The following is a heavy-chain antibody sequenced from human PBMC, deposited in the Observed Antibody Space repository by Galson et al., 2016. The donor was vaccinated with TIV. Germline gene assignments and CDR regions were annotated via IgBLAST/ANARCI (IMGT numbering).Heavy chain of an antibody. CDR3: ARRVMPPLPYYYYGLDV. J-gene: IGHJ6*02. CDR2: IIPIFGTP. D-gene: IGHD3-16*01. CDR1: GVTLSSYA. Sequence: TASGVTLSSYAISWVRQAPGQGLEWMGGIIPIFGTPNYAQKFQGRVTITADESTTTTYMELSSLRSEDTAVYYCARRVMPPLPYYYYGLDVWGQGTTVTVSS. V-gene: IGHV1-69*01.